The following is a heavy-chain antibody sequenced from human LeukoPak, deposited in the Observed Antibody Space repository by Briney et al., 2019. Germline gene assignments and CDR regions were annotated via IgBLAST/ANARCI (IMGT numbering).Heavy chain of an antibody. CDR2: ISGYNGNT. CDR1: GYTFTSYG. D-gene: IGHD3-16*01. CDR3: ARDYVHYYYMDV. Sequence: AAVKVSCKASGYTFTSYGISWVRQAPGQGLEWMGWISGYNGNTNYAQKLQGRVTMTTDTSTSTAYMELRSLRSDDTAVYYCARDYVHYYYMDVWGKGTTVTVSS. V-gene: IGHV1-18*01. J-gene: IGHJ6*03.